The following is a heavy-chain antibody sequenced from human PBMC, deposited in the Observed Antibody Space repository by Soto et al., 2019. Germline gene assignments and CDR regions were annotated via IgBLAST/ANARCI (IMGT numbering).Heavy chain of an antibody. CDR3: AGASLGASFLHGVPHYPANYYDMAA. CDR2: INHSGST. J-gene: IGHJ6*02. D-gene: IGHD3-16*01. Sequence: PPEKLPHTSCVQGGSFRGYYWSGCRQPPGKGMEWIGEINHSGSTNYNPSLKSRVTISVDTSKNHLSLKLSSVTAADTAVDYRAGASLGASFLHGVPHYPANYYDMAAWGQGSNVT. CDR1: GGSFRGYY. V-gene: IGHV4-34*01.